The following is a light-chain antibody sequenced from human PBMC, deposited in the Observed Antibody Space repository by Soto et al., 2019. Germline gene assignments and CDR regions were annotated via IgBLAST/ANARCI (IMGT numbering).Light chain of an antibody. CDR2: QVT. V-gene: IGLV2-14*02. Sequence: QSDLTQTAFASGSPGQSITMSCTDVGFYGLVSWYQQYPDKAPKIMIYQVTNRPSGVSNRFSGSRSGNTASLTIYGLQAEDEADYYCSSYTDSSNYVFGTGTKVTVL. CDR3: SSYTDSSNYV. J-gene: IGLJ1*01. CDR1: VGFYGL.